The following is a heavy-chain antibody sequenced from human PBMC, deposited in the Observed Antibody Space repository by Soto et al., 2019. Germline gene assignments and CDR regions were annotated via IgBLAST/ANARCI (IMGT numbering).Heavy chain of an antibody. CDR1: GYTFTSYG. V-gene: IGHV1-18*01. CDR3: ARYMVRGVGYYYGMDV. Sequence: ASVKVSCKASGYTFTSYGISWVRQAPGQGLEWMGWISAYNGNTNYAQKLQGRVTMTTDTSTSTAYMELRSLRSDDTAVYYCARYMVRGVGYYYGMDVWGQGTTVTVSS. D-gene: IGHD3-10*01. CDR2: ISAYNGNT. J-gene: IGHJ6*02.